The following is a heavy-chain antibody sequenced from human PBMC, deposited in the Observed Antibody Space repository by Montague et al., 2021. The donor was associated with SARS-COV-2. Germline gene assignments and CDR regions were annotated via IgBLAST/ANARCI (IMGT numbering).Heavy chain of an antibody. CDR3: ARHGPFVVVTAIHDTFDI. CDR1: GGSITSYY. D-gene: IGHD2-21*02. J-gene: IGHJ3*02. CDR2: IYYSGST. Sequence: SETLSLTCTVSGGSITSYYWSWIRQPPGKGLEYIGYIYYSGSTNYNPSLKSRVTMSVDTSKNQFSLKLSSVTAADTAVYYCARHGPFVVVTAIHDTFDIWGQGTMVTVSS. V-gene: IGHV4-59*08.